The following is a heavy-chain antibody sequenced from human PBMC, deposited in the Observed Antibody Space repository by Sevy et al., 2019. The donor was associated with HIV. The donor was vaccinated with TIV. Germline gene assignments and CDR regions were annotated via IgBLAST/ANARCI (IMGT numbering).Heavy chain of an antibody. CDR3: ARVHCSSTSCYYYYGMDV. CDR2: IIPIFGTA. V-gene: IGHV1-69*13. D-gene: IGHD2-2*01. CDR1: GGTFSSYA. J-gene: IGHJ6*02. Sequence: ASVKVSCKASGGTFSSYAISSVRQAPGQGLEWMGGIIPIFGTANYAQKFQGRVTITADESTSTAYMELSSLRSEDTAVYYCARVHCSSTSCYYYYGMDVWGQGTTVTVSS.